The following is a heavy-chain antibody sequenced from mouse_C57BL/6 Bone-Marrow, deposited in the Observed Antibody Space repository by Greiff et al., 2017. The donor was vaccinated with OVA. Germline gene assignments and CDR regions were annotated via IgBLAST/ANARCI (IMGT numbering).Heavy chain of an antibody. Sequence: EVKLVESGGGLVQPGGSLKLSCAASGFTFSDYGMAWVRQAPRKGPEWVAFISNLAYSIYYADTVTGRFTISRENAKNTLYLEMSSLRSEDTAMYYCARGGYGSSPYAMDYWGQGTSVTVSS. D-gene: IGHD1-1*01. CDR1: GFTFSDYG. J-gene: IGHJ4*01. CDR2: ISNLAYSI. CDR3: ARGGYGSSPYAMDY. V-gene: IGHV5-15*01.